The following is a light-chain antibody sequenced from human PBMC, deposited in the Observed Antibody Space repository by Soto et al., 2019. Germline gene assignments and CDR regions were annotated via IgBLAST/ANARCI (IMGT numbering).Light chain of an antibody. CDR2: EVT. Sequence: FPGQSVTISCTGTSSDVGYYDYVSWYQQHPGKAPKLVIYEVTKRPSGVPDRVSASKSGNTASLTVSGLRAEDEADYYCSSYAGSNNFVFGSGTKVTVL. CDR3: SSYAGSNNFV. CDR1: SSDVGYYDY. J-gene: IGLJ1*01. V-gene: IGLV2-8*01.